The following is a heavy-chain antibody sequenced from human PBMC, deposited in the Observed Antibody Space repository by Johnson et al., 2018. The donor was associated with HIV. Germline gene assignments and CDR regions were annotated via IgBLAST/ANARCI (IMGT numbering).Heavy chain of an antibody. CDR2: ISWNRGSI. CDR1: GFTFDDYA. CDR3: ARDGGIHSSRVVRAFDI. D-gene: IGHD6-13*01. Sequence: VQLVESGGGLVQPGRSLRLSCAASGFTFDDYAMHWVRQAPGKGLEWVTGISWNRGSIGYADSVTGRFTISRDNSKNTLYLQMNSLRAEDTAVYYCARDGGIHSSRVVRAFDIWGQGTMVTVSS. V-gene: IGHV3-9*01. J-gene: IGHJ3*02.